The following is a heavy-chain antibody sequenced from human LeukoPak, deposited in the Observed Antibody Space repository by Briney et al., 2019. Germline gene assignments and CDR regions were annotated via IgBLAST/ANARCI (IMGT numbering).Heavy chain of an antibody. V-gene: IGHV3-66*01. J-gene: IGHJ4*02. CDR1: GFTFSDYY. CDR3: ARVRYYDSSGYYLGAHFDY. CDR2: IYSGGST. D-gene: IGHD3-22*01. Sequence: PGGSLRLSCAASGFTFSDYYMSWVRQAPGKGLEWVSVIYSGGSTYYADSVKGRFTISRDNSKNTLYLQMNSLRVEDTAVYYCARVRYYDSSGYYLGAHFDYWGQGTLVTVSS.